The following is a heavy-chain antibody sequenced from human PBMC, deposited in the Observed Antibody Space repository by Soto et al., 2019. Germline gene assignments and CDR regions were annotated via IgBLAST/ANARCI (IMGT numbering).Heavy chain of an antibody. CDR2: IYPNEADT. CDR3: ARVPSVVTPGNDYFGVDV. V-gene: IGHV5-51*01. CDR1: GYSFTNYW. D-gene: IGHD2-2*01. J-gene: IGHJ6*02. Sequence: PGESLKISCKGSGYSFTNYWIAWVRQRPGKDLEWMGIIYPNEADTRYNPSIQGQVTISADKSISTAYLQWTSLKTSDSAMYYCARVPSVVTPGNDYFGVDVWGQGTTVTVSS.